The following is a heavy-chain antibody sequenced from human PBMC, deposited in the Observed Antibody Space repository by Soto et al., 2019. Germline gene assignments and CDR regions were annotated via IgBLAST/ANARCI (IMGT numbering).Heavy chain of an antibody. J-gene: IGHJ4*02. CDR1: GGSMSSGDYY. CDR3: ARDAPGAAPY. CDR2: INYRGST. D-gene: IGHD6-13*01. V-gene: IGHV4-31*11. Sequence: QVQLQESGPGLVKPSQTLSLTCAVSGGSMSSGDYYWNWIRQHPEKGLEWIGYINYRGSTFYNPPLKSRVTISVDTSKNQFSLKLTSVTAADTAMYYCARDAPGAAPYWGQGTLVTVSS.